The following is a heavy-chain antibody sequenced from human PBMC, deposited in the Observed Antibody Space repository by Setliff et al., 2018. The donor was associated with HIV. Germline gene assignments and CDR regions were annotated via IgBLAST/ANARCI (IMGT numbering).Heavy chain of an antibody. D-gene: IGHD3-16*02. CDR3: ARGNDSVWGSFRSPLKYFFDF. Sequence: PSETLSLTCSVSSGSISSNYYWGWIRQPPGKGLEWIGHIHTSGNANYNPSLNSRVTISVDTSKNHFSLKLSSVTAADTAVYYCARGNDSVWGSFRSPLKYFFDFWGQGTLVTVSS. CDR1: SGSISSNYY. V-gene: IGHV4-4*08. J-gene: IGHJ4*02. CDR2: IHTSGNA.